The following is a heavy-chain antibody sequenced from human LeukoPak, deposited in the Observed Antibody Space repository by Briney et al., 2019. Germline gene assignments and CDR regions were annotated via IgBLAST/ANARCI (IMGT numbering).Heavy chain of an antibody. CDR3: ARGSGWYYY. J-gene: IGHJ4*02. CDR2: IYYSGTT. Sequence: PSETLSLTCTVSGGSISSYYWSWIRQPPGKRLEWLGYIYYSGTTNYNPSLKSRVTISVDTSKNQFSLKLSSVTAADTAVYCCARGSGWYYYWGQGTLVTVSS. CDR1: GGSISSYY. V-gene: IGHV4-59*01. D-gene: IGHD6-19*01.